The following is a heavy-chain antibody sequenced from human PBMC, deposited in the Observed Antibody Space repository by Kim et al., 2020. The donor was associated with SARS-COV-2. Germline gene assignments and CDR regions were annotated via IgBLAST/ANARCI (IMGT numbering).Heavy chain of an antibody. CDR2: IYYSGST. CDR3: ARVSGGTGTRVYGMDV. J-gene: IGHJ6*02. V-gene: IGHV4-39*07. CDR1: GGSISSSSYY. D-gene: IGHD1-7*01. Sequence: SETLSLTCTVSGGSISSSSYYWGWIRQPPGKGLEWIGSIYYSGSTYYNPSLKSRVTISVDTSKNQFSLKLSSVTAADTAVYYCARVSGGTGTRVYGMDVWGQGTTVTVSS.